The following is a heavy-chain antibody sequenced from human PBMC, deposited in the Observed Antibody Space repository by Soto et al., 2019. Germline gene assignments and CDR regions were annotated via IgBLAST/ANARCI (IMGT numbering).Heavy chain of an antibody. D-gene: IGHD6-19*01. CDR2: IYHSGNT. CDR3: ARARIVVAGTIVGY. V-gene: IGHV4-38-2*01. J-gene: IGHJ4*02. Sequence: ESLVTTCAVSGYSINSGFYCYWIRQPPGKGREWIGHIYHSGNTYYYPSIKSRVTISVDTSKNHFYLKLSSVTAADADVYYCARARIVVAGTIVGYWGQGTLVT. CDR1: GYSINSGFY.